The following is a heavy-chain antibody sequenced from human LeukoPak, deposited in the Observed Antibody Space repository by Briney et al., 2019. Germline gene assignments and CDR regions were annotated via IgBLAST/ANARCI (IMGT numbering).Heavy chain of an antibody. Sequence: SETLSLTCNVSGNAINSDYYWGWVRQTPGKGLEWIGSVYQSGYTYFNPSLKSRVTISVDTAKNHLFLRLSSVTAADTAVYYCTRDRLGSSYNYPDYWGQGTLVTVSS. D-gene: IGHD3-16*01. J-gene: IGHJ4*02. V-gene: IGHV4-38-2*02. CDR2: VYQSGYT. CDR1: GNAINSDYY. CDR3: TRDRLGSSYNYPDY.